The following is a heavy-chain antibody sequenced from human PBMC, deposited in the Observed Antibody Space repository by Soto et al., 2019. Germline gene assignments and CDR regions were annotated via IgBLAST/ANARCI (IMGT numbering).Heavy chain of an antibody. CDR1: GGTFSSYA. CDR2: IIPIFGTA. V-gene: IGHV1-69*13. J-gene: IGHJ4*02. CDR3: ARRYYGSGSSYYFDY. Sequence: SVKVSCKASGGTFSSYAISWVRQAPGQGLEWMGGIIPIFGTANYAQKFQGRVTITADESTSTAYMELSSPRSEDTAVYYCARRYYGSGSSYYFDYWGQGTLVTVSS. D-gene: IGHD3-10*01.